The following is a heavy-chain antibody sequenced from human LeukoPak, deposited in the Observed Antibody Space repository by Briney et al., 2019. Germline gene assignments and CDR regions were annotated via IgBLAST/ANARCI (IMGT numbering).Heavy chain of an antibody. V-gene: IGHV3-23*01. CDR2: ISSGGGDT. CDR1: ELTFSNYA. Sequence: GGSLRLSCVASELTFSNYAMNWVRQAPGKGLEWVSTISSGGGDTYIADSVKGRFTISRDNSKYTLYLQMNRLRADDTAVYYCAKAEGATLYYYGVDVWGQGTTVTVSS. J-gene: IGHJ6*02. CDR3: AKAEGATLYYYGVDV.